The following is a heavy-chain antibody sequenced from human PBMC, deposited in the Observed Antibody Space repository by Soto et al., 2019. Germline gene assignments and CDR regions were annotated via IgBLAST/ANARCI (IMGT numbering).Heavy chain of an antibody. J-gene: IGHJ4*02. CDR2: IYYSGST. D-gene: IGHD6-19*01. CDR3: ARQGQWLVRVDY. Sequence: QLQLQESGPGLVKPSETLSLICTVSGGSISSSSYYWGWIRQPPGKGLEWIGSIYYSGSTYYNPSLKSRVTISVDTSKNQFSLKLSSVTAADTAVYYCARQGQWLVRVDYWGQGTLVTVSS. V-gene: IGHV4-39*01. CDR1: GGSISSSSYY.